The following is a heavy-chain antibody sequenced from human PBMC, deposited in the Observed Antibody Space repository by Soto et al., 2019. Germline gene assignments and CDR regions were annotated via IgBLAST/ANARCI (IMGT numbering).Heavy chain of an antibody. V-gene: IGHV4-30-2*01. Sequence: NPSETLSLTCAVSGGSISSGGYSWSWIRQPPGKGLEWIGYIYHSGSTYYNPSLKSRVTISVDRSKNQFSLKLSSVTAADTAVYYCASYYYNSSGYYLFDYWGQGTLVTVSS. CDR3: ASYYYNSSGYYLFDY. D-gene: IGHD3-22*01. J-gene: IGHJ4*02. CDR1: GGSISSGGYS. CDR2: IYHSGST.